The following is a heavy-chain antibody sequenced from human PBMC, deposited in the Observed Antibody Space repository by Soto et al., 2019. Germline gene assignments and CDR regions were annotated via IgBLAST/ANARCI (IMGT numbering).Heavy chain of an antibody. D-gene: IGHD2-15*01. CDR2: IKSKNDDGTK. CDR1: GFTFSNAW. Sequence: PGGSLRLSCAASGFTFSNAWMNWVRQAPGKGLEWVGRIKSKNDDGTKYYAAPVKVIFTISRDDSKNTLYLQMNSLKTEDTAVYYCTTARSPTFLYCSGGSCHTEARQSYYYYGMDVWGQGTTVTVSS. V-gene: IGHV3-15*07. J-gene: IGHJ6*02. CDR3: TTARSPTFLYCSGGSCHTEARQSYYYYGMDV.